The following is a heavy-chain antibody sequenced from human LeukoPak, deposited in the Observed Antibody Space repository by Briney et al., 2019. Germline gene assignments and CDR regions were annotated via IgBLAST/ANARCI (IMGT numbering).Heavy chain of an antibody. CDR1: GFTFSSYE. D-gene: IGHD3-10*01. CDR3: ARMQYSGSYHRATPFDY. Sequence: PGGSLRLSCAASGFTFSSYEMNWVRQAPGKGLEWVSYISSSGSTIYYADSVKGRFTISRDNAKNSLYLQMNSLRAEDTAVYYCARMQYSGSYHRATPFDYWGQGTPVTVSS. J-gene: IGHJ4*02. CDR2: ISSSGSTI. V-gene: IGHV3-48*03.